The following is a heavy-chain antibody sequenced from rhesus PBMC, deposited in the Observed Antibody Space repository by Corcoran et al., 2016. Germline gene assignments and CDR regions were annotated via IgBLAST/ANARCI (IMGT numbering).Heavy chain of an antibody. CDR2: IYGSCGGT. CDR3: AREGAGTALFFD. D-gene: IGHD1-20*01. Sequence: QVQLQESGPGLVKPSETLSLTCAVSGGSISDDYYCSWIRQPPGKGLEWIGYIYGSCGGTNYNPSLKNRVTISMETSKNQVSLKLSSVTAADTAVYYCAREGAGTALFFDWGQGVLVTVSS. J-gene: IGHJ4*01. V-gene: IGHV4-106*01. CDR1: GGSISDDYY.